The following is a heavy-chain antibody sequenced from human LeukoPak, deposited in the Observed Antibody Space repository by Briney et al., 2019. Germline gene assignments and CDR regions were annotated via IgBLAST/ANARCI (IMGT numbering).Heavy chain of an antibody. V-gene: IGHV1-18*01. CDR2: ISAYNGNT. CDR3: ARAGTTLGYYYYYMDV. J-gene: IGHJ6*03. Sequence: ASVKVSCKVSGYTLTELAMHWVRQAPGQGLEWMGWISAYNGNTNYAQKLQGRVTMTTDTSTSTAYMELRSLRSDDTAVYYCARAGTTLGYYYYYMDVWGKGTTVTVSS. CDR1: GYTLTELA. D-gene: IGHD1-7*01.